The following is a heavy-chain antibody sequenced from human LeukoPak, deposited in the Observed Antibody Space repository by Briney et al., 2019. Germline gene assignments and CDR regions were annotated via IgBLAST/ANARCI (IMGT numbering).Heavy chain of an antibody. Sequence: PGGSLRLSCAASGFTFSSHSMNWVRQAPGQGLEWVSYITSDSSTRFYADSVKGRFTASRDNAEKSMYLQMNNLRAEDTAVYCARLGLRPIDYSNPEFDSWGQGTLVTVSS. CDR3: ARLGLRPIDYSNPEFDS. CDR2: ITSDSSTR. J-gene: IGHJ5*01. D-gene: IGHD4-11*01. CDR1: GFTFSSHS. V-gene: IGHV3-48*01.